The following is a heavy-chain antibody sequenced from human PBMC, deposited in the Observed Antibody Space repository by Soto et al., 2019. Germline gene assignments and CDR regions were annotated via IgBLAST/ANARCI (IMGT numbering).Heavy chain of an antibody. D-gene: IGHD1-26*01. Sequence: SQTLSLPCAISGDSVSSKSAAWNWIRQSPSRGLEWLGRTYYRSKWSTDYAVSVKSRITINSDTSKNQFSLQLNSVTPEDTAVYYCTSALSGSYDSWGQGTLVTVSS. CDR2: TYYRSKWST. CDR1: GDSVSSKSAA. CDR3: TSALSGSYDS. V-gene: IGHV6-1*01. J-gene: IGHJ5*01.